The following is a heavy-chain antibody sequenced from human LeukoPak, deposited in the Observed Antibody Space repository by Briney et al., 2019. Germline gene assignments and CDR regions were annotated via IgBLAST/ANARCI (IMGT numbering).Heavy chain of an antibody. V-gene: IGHV1-8*03. D-gene: IGHD4-23*01. CDR3: ARADRVYGGEFDL. Sequence: ASVKVSCKASGYTFTSYDINRVRQATGQGLEWMGWMNPNSGNTGYAQKFQGRVTITRNTSISTAYMELSSLRSEGTAVYYCARADRVYGGEFDLWGRGTLVTVSS. CDR1: GYTFTSYD. CDR2: MNPNSGNT. J-gene: IGHJ2*01.